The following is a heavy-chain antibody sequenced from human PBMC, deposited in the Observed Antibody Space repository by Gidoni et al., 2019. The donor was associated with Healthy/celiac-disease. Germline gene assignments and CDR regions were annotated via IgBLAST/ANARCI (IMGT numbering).Heavy chain of an antibody. CDR2: IDPSDSYT. V-gene: IGHV5-10-1*03. D-gene: IGHD6-19*01. J-gene: IGHJ4*02. CDR3: ARHRKGGSGWGNFDY. CDR1: GYSFTRYW. Sequence: EVQLVKSGAEVKKPGESLRISCKGSGYSFTRYWISWVRQMPGNGLEGMGRIDPSDSYTNYSPSFQGHVTISADKSISTAYLQWSSLKASDTAMYYCARHRKGGSGWGNFDYWGQGTLVTVSS.